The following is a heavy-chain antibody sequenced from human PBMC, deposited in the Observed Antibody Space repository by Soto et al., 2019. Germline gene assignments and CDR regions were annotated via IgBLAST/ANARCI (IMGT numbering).Heavy chain of an antibody. Sequence: ASVKVSCKASGYTFTSYDINWVRQATGQGLEWMGWMNPNSGNTGYAQKFQGRVTMTRNTSISTAYMELSSLRSEDTAVYYCASAYYDFCSGEIPFDYWGQGTLVTVSS. CDR2: MNPNSGNT. V-gene: IGHV1-8*01. D-gene: IGHD3-3*01. CDR1: GYTFTSYD. CDR3: ASAYYDFCSGEIPFDY. J-gene: IGHJ4*02.